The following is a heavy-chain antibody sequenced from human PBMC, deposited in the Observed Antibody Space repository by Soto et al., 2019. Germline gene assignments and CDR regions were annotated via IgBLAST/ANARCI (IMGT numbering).Heavy chain of an antibody. V-gene: IGHV1-18*04. CDR1: GYTFTSYG. CDR2: ISAYNGNT. D-gene: IGHD2-8*01. CDR3: AREGSTNFYYYYGMDA. J-gene: IGHJ6*02. Sequence: QVQLVQSGAEVKKPGASVKVSCKASGYTFTSYGISWVRQAPGQGLEWMGWISAYNGNTKYSQKFQGRVTITRDTSASTAYMELSSLRSEDTAVYYCAREGSTNFYYYYGMDAWGQGTTVTVSS.